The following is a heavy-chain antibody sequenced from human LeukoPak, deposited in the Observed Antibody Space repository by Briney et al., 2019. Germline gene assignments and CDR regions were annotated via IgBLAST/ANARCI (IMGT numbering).Heavy chain of an antibody. D-gene: IGHD2-2*02. CDR2: IYYSGST. CDR1: GGSISGSNW. Sequence: PSETLSLTCAVFGGSISGSNWWSWLRQPPGKGLEWIGYIYYSGSTYYNPSLKSRVTISVDTSKNQFSLKLSSVTAADTAVYYCAREFIGGYCSSTSCYIWGQGTLVTVSS. J-gene: IGHJ4*02. V-gene: IGHV4-31*11. CDR3: AREFIGGYCSSTSCYI.